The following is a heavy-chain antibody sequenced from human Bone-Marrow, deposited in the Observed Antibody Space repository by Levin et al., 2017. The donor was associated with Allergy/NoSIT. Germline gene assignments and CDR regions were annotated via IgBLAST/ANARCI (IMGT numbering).Heavy chain of an antibody. CDR3: ARDVVEGVSIAELNWYFDL. D-gene: IGHD6-6*01. Sequence: PGGSLRLSCAASGFTFSSYGMHWVRQAPGKGLEWVAVIWYDGSNKYYADSVKGRFTISRDNSKNTLYLQMNSLRAEDTAVYYCARDVVEGVSIAELNWYFDLWGRGTLVTVSS. CDR2: IWYDGSNK. J-gene: IGHJ2*01. V-gene: IGHV3-33*01. CDR1: GFTFSSYG.